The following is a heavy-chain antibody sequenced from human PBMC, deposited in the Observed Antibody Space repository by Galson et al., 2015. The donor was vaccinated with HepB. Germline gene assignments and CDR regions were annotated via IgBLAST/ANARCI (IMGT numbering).Heavy chain of an antibody. CDR3: ARQSREYSSGWYLGSFNYMNV. D-gene: IGHD6-19*01. V-gene: IGHV4-59*01. CDR2: ISDSGNT. CDR1: GGSINYYY. J-gene: IGHJ6*03. Sequence: LSLTCTVSGGSINYYYWRWIRQSPGRGLEWIRYISDSGNTNYHPSLKSRVTISLDTSKNQFSLRLNSVTAADTAVYYCARQSREYSSGWYLGSFNYMNVWGKGSTVTVSS.